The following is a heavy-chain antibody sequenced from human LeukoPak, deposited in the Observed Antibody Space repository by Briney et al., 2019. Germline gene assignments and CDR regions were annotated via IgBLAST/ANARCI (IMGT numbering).Heavy chain of an antibody. D-gene: IGHD4-17*01. J-gene: IGHJ5*02. CDR1: GYTFTGYY. CDR3: ARVAPRHTVTTPYYNWFDP. V-gene: IGHV1-69*06. Sequence: SVKVSCKASGYTFTGYYMHWVRQAPGQGLEWMGGIIPIFGTANYAQKFQGRVTITADKSTSTAYMELSSLRSEDTAVYYCARVAPRHTVTTPYYNWFDPWGQGTLVTVSS. CDR2: IIPIFGTA.